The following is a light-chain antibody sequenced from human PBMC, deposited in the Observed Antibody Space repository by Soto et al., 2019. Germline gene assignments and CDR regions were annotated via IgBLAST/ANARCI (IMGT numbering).Light chain of an antibody. CDR2: GAS. Sequence: EIVLTQSPGTLSLSPGERATLSCRASQSVSSSYLAWYQQKPGQAPRLLIYGASSRVTGIPDRFSGSGSGTDFTLTISRLEPEDFAVYYCQQYSSSPRFTFGPGTKVDI. J-gene: IGKJ3*01. V-gene: IGKV3-20*01. CDR3: QQYSSSPRFT. CDR1: QSVSSSY.